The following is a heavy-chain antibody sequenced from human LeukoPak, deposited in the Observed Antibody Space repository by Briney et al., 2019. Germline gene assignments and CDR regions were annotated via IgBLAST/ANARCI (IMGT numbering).Heavy chain of an antibody. V-gene: IGHV3-21*01. D-gene: IGHD6-19*01. Sequence: GGSLRLSCAASGFTFSSYEMNWVRQAPGKGLEWVSSISSSSSYIYYADSVKGRFTISRDNAKNSLYLQMNSLRAEDTAVYYCARGGFIAVAGKGWYFDLWGRGTLVTVSS. J-gene: IGHJ2*01. CDR3: ARGGFIAVAGKGWYFDL. CDR1: GFTFSSYE. CDR2: ISSSSSYI.